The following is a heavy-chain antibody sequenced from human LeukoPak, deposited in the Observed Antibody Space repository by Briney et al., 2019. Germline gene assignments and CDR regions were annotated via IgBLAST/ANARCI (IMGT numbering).Heavy chain of an antibody. Sequence: GGSLRLSCAASEFIFSNYAMLWVRQAPGQGLECVAVISNDGRNEYLADSVKGRFTISRDNSKNTLSLEMNSLSAEDTAVYFCARGKEVPYDFWSGPHFFDFWGQGILVTVSS. CDR1: EFIFSNYA. CDR3: ARGKEVPYDFWSGPHFFDF. J-gene: IGHJ4*02. D-gene: IGHD3-3*01. V-gene: IGHV3-30*04. CDR2: ISNDGRNE.